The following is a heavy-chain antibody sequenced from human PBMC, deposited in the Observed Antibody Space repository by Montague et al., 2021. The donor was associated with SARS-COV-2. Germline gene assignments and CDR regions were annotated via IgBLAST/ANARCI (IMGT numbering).Heavy chain of an antibody. J-gene: IGHJ4*02. Sequence: PALVKPTQTLTLTCTFSGFSLRSDDEGVAWIRQSPGQALEWLAVIYWNGVKRYSPSLQRRLTITKDTSENQVVLTMTNMDPVDTATYYCAHRGMIRGLIFDYWGQGTLVTVSS. D-gene: IGHD3-10*01. CDR1: GFSLRSDDEG. CDR3: AHRGMIRGLIFDY. V-gene: IGHV2-5*01. CDR2: IYWNGVK.